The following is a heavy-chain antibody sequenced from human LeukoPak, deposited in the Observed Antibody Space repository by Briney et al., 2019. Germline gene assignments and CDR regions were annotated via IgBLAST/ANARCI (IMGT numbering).Heavy chain of an antibody. J-gene: IGHJ5*02. CDR3: AREVDQLPRPNWFDP. CDR1: GGSISSYY. V-gene: IGHV4-4*07. CDR2: IYTSGST. D-gene: IGHD2-2*01. Sequence: SETLSLTCTVSGGSISSYYWSWIRQPAGKGLEWIGRIYTSGSTNYNPSLKSRVTMSVDTSKNQFSLKLSSVTAADTAVYYCAREVDQLPRPNWFDPWGQGTLVTVSS.